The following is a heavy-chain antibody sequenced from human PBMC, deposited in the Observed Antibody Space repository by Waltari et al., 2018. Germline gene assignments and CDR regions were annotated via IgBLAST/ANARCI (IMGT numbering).Heavy chain of an antibody. J-gene: IGHJ4*02. D-gene: IGHD1-26*01. CDR3: ARETGTGYYPNYFDY. Sequence: VQLQESGPGLVKPSETLSLTFTFSGGSVTSYFWSGVRQPAGRGLEWVGRIATSGSANYSPSLESRVTMSVDRSENQVSLNLHSVTAADTAIYYCARETGTGYYPNYFDYWGQGTPVTVSS. CDR2: IATSGSA. CDR1: GGSVTSYF. V-gene: IGHV4-4*07.